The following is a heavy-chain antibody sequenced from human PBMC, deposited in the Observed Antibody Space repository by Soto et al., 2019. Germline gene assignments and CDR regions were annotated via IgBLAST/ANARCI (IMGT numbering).Heavy chain of an antibody. CDR1: GFTFSSYA. D-gene: IGHD3-10*01. V-gene: IGHV3-30-3*02. J-gene: IGHJ4*02. CDR2: ISYDGSNK. CDR3: AKIQSQLLLWFGESLGFDS. Sequence: GGSLRLSCAASGFTFSSYAMHWVRQAPGKGLEWVAVISYDGSNKYYADSVKGRFTISRDNSKNTLYLQMNSLRAEDTAVYYFAKIQSQLLLWFGESLGFDSWGQGTPVTVSS.